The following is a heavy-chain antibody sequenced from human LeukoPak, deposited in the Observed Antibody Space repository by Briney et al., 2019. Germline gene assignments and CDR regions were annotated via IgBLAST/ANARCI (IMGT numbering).Heavy chain of an antibody. J-gene: IGHJ5*02. Sequence: SVKVSCKASGGTFSSYAISWVRQAPGQGLEWMGGIIPIFGTANYAQKFQGRVTITTDESTSTAYMELSSLRSEDTAAYYCAHAPCSTSCVEGDNWFDPWGQGTLVTVSS. D-gene: IGHD2-2*01. V-gene: IGHV1-69*05. CDR3: AHAPCSTSCVEGDNWFDP. CDR1: GGTFSSYA. CDR2: IIPIFGTA.